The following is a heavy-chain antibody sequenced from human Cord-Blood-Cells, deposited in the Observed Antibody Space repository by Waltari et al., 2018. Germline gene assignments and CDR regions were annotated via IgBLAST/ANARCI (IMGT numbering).Heavy chain of an antibody. CDR3: ARGLRYFDWLFDY. CDR2: IDYSGST. D-gene: IGHD3-9*01. CDR1: GGPTSRGYYY. J-gene: IGHJ4*02. V-gene: IGHV4-30-4*01. Sequence: QVQLQESGPGLVQTSQTLSLTCTVSGGPTSRGYYYWSWNRQPPGKGLEWIGYIDYSGSTYYNPSLKSRVTISVDTSKNQFSLKLSSVTAADTAVYYCARGLRYFDWLFDYWGQGTLVTVSS.